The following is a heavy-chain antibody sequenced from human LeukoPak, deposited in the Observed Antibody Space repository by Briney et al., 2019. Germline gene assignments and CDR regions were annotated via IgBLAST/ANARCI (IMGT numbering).Heavy chain of an antibody. Sequence: GGSLRLSCAASGFTFSSYAMHWVRQAPGKGLEWVAVISYDGSNKYYADSVKGRFTISRDNSKSTLYLQMNSLRAEDTAVYYCARSVVVWELVDYWGQGTLVTVSS. CDR1: GFTFSSYA. CDR2: ISYDGSNK. J-gene: IGHJ4*02. V-gene: IGHV3-30-3*01. CDR3: ARSVVVWELVDY. D-gene: IGHD1-26*01.